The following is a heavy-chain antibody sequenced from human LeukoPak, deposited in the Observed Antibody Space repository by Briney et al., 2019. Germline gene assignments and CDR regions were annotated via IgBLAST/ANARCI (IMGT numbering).Heavy chain of an antibody. Sequence: GGSLRLSCAASGFTFSSYAMHWVRQAPGKGLEWVAVISYDGSNKYYADSVKGRFTISRDNSKNTLYLQMNSLRAEDTALYHCARGKKYYDSSGYYGYWGQGTLVTVSS. CDR1: GFTFSSYA. D-gene: IGHD3-22*01. CDR2: ISYDGSNK. CDR3: ARGKKYYDSSGYYGY. V-gene: IGHV3-30*04. J-gene: IGHJ4*02.